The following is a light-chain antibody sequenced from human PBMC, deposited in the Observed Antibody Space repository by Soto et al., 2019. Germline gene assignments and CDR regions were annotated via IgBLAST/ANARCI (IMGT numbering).Light chain of an antibody. V-gene: IGLV2-11*01. J-gene: IGLJ1*01. CDR1: SSDVGGYNY. CDR3: CSDAGSYSNV. Sequence: QSALTQPRSVSGSPGQSVTISCTGTSSDVGGYNYVSWYQQHPGTAPKLMIYDVSKRPSGVPDRFSGSKSGNTASLTISGLQAEDEADYYCCSDAGSYSNVFGTGTKLTVL. CDR2: DVS.